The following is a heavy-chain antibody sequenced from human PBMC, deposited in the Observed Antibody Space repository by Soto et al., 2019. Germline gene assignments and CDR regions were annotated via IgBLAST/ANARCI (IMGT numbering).Heavy chain of an antibody. CDR1: GYTFTSYD. V-gene: IGHV1-8*01. D-gene: IGHD6-13*01. Sequence: QVQLVQSGAEVKKPGASVKVSCKASGYTFTSYDINWVRQATGQGLEWMGWMNPNSGNTGYAQKFQGRVTMTRNTSISTAYMELTSLRSEDTAVYYCASEHSSSWRFDYWGQGTLVTVSS. J-gene: IGHJ4*02. CDR2: MNPNSGNT. CDR3: ASEHSSSWRFDY.